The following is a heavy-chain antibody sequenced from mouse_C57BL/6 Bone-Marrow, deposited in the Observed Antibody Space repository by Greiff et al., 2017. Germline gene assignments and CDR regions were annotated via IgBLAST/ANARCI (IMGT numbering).Heavy chain of an antibody. J-gene: IGHJ4*01. CDR2: IYPRDGST. D-gene: IGHD1-1*01. V-gene: IGHV1-85*01. Sequence: QVQLQQSGPELVKPGASVKLSCKASGYTFTSYDINWVKQRPGQGLEWIGWIYPRDGSTKYNEKFKGKATFTVDTSSSTAYMELHSLTSEDSAVYFCARAGYYGSSWYAMDYWGQGTSVTVSS. CDR1: GYTFTSYD. CDR3: ARAGYYGSSWYAMDY.